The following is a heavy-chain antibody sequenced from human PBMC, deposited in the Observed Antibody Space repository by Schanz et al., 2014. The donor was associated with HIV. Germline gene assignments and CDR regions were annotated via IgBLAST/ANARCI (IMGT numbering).Heavy chain of an antibody. V-gene: IGHV1-69*01. CDR1: GGTFSSYA. D-gene: IGHD6-19*01. CDR3: AGGKKWLALLFDF. Sequence: QVQLVQSGAEVKKPGSSVKVSCKASGGTFSSYAISWVRQAPGQGLEWMGGIIPIFGTTNYAQKFQGRVTITADESTSTAYMELRRLRSDDTAVYYCAGGKKWLALLFDFWGQGTLVTVSS. CDR2: IIPIFGTT. J-gene: IGHJ4*02.